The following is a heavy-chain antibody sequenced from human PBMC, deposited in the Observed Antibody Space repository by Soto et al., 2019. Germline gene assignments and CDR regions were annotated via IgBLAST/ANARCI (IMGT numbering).Heavy chain of an antibody. CDR2: IYYSGST. CDR3: ARDRVMEYSSSGLVGLDV. CDR1: GGSISSGGYY. D-gene: IGHD6-6*01. Sequence: QVQLQESGPGLVKPSQTLSLTCTVSGGSISSGGYYWSCIRQHPVKGLEWIGYIYYSGSTYYNPSVKSRITISEDTTKIQFSVKLSTVTAAGRDVYSCARDRVMEYSSSGLVGLDVWGQGTTVSVSS. V-gene: IGHV4-31*03. J-gene: IGHJ6*02.